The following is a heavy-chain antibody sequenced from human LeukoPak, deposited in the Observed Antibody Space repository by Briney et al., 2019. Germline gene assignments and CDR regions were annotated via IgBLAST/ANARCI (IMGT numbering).Heavy chain of an antibody. D-gene: IGHD6-13*01. J-gene: IGHJ4*02. Sequence: GGSLRLSCAASGFTFSDYYMSWIRQAPGKGLEWVSDISSTSIYTNYADSVKGRFTISRDNSKSTLYLQMNSLRAEDTAVYYCAKATFASSWNLYFDSWGQGTLVTVSS. CDR2: ISSTSIYT. CDR3: AKATFASSWNLYFDS. CDR1: GFTFSDYY. V-gene: IGHV3-11*05.